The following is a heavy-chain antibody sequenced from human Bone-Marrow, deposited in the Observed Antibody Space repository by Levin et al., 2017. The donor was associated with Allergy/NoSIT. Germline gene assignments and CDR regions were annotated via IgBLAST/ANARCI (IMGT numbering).Heavy chain of an antibody. CDR2: ISYDGSNK. D-gene: IGHD3-22*01. CDR1: GFTFSSYA. V-gene: IGHV3-30*04. CDR3: ARDLDTMIVVDLDAFDI. Sequence: LSLTCAASGFTFSSYAMHWVRQAPGKGLEWVAVISYDGSNKYYADSVKGRFTISRDNSKNTLYLQMNSLRAEDTAVYYCARDLDTMIVVDLDAFDIWGQGTMVTVSS. J-gene: IGHJ3*02.